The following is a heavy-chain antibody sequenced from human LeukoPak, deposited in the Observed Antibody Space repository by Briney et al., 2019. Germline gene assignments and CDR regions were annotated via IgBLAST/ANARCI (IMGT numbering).Heavy chain of an antibody. CDR2: ISYSGST. V-gene: IGHV4-59*01. CDR3: ARGNWNYASFWFDP. Sequence: SETLSLTCAVYGGSISSYYWSWLRQPPGKGLEWIGYISYSGSTNYNPSLKGRASISVEPSKNQFSLKLSSVTAADTAVYYCARGNWNYASFWFDPWGQGTLVTVSS. J-gene: IGHJ5*02. CDR1: GGSISSYY. D-gene: IGHD1-7*01.